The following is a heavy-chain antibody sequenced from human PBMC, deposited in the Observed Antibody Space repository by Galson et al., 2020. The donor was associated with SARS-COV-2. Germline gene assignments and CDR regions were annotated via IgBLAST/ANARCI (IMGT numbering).Heavy chain of an antibody. CDR3: ARYEYSDDGVFDY. CDR1: GGSISSRSYY. D-gene: IGHD5-18*01. V-gene: IGHV4-39*02. CDR2: IYYSGST. J-gene: IGHJ4*02. Sequence: SETLSLTCTVSGGSISSRSYYWGWIRQPPGKGLEWIGSIYYSGSTYYNPSLKSRVTISVDTSRNHFSLKLSSVTATDTAVYYCARYEYSDDGVFDYWGQGTLVAVSS.